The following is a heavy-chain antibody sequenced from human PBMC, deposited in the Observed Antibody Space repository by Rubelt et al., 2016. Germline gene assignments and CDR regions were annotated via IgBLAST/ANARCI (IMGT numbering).Heavy chain of an antibody. J-gene: IGHJ3*02. V-gene: IGHV4-39*07. CDR2: IYYSGST. Sequence: GLVKPSETLSLTCTVSGGSISSSSYYWGWIRQPPGKGLEWIGSIYYSGSTYYNPFLKSRVTILLDTSKIQFSLELGSVTAADTAVDYCARKGVDTAMVLTWDDAFDIWGQGTMVTVSS. CDR3: ARKGVDTAMVLTWDDAFDI. CDR1: GGSISSSSYY. D-gene: IGHD5-18*01.